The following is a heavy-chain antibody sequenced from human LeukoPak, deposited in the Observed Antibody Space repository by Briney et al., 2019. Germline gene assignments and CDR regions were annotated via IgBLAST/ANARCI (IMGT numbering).Heavy chain of an antibody. CDR2: INAGNGNT. Sequence: ASVKVSCKASGYTFTSYAMHWVRQAPGQRLEWMGWINAGNGNTKYSQKFQGRVTITRDTSASTAYMELSSLRSEDTAVYYCARDHFSMPPAYFDYWGQGTLVTVSS. J-gene: IGHJ4*02. V-gene: IGHV1-3*01. D-gene: IGHD2/OR15-2a*01. CDR3: ARDHFSMPPAYFDY. CDR1: GYTFTSYA.